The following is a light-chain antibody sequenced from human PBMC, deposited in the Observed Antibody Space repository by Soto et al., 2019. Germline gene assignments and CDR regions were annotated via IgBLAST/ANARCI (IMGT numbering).Light chain of an antibody. J-gene: IGLJ1*01. CDR3: CSSAPESTYV. V-gene: IGLV2-23*01. CDR2: KGT. CDR1: SSAVGAYNS. Sequence: QSALAQPASVSGSPGQSITISCTGTSSAVGAYNSVSGYQQHPHRAPQVIIYKGTQRPSGVSNRFSGSTSGNAASLTISALHADDEADYFCCSSAPESTYVFGTGTQLTVL.